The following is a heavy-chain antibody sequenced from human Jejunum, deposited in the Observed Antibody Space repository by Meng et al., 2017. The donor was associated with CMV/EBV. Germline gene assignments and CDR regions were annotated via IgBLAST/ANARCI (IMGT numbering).Heavy chain of an antibody. D-gene: IGHD2-2*01. Sequence: TVSGNSMTGVRRAAGKGREWVAVMYSGGIRYQADSVKGRFTISRDNSKNTLYLQMNSLRAEDTAVYYCARETSSPTVSYYYYGMDVWGQGTTVTVSS. CDR3: ARETSSPTVSYYYYGMDV. V-gene: IGHV3-53*01. CDR1: TVSGNS. CDR2: MYSGGIR. J-gene: IGHJ6*02.